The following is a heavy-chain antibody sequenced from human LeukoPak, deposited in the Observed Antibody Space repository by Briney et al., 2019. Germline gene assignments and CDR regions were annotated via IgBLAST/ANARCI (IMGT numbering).Heavy chain of an antibody. Sequence: GRSLRLSCVASGFTFTNYAMHWVRQAPGKGLEWLSLISFDGSNEYYADSVKGRFTISRDNSKNTMYLQMNNLRPDDTAVYYCARGPSGYHNTGGQGTLVTVSS. CDR1: GFTFTNYA. CDR2: ISFDGSNE. J-gene: IGHJ4*02. V-gene: IGHV3-30*04. CDR3: ARGPSGYHNT. D-gene: IGHD5-12*01.